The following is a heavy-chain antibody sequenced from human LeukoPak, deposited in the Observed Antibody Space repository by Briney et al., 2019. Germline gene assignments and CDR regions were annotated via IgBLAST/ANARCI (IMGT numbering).Heavy chain of an antibody. Sequence: PGGSLRLSCAASGFTFSDYAIHWVRQAPGKGLDWVTFISYDGSNKNYAESVKGRFTISRDNSKNTVYLQMNSLRVEDTAVYYCARVAAEGYQHWGQGTLVTVSS. CDR2: ISYDGSNK. D-gene: IGHD6-13*01. J-gene: IGHJ4*02. CDR1: GFTFSDYA. V-gene: IGHV3-30-3*01. CDR3: ARVAAEGYQH.